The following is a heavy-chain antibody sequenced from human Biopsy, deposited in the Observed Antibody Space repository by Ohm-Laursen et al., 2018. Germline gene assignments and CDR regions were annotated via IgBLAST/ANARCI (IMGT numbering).Heavy chain of an antibody. D-gene: IGHD2-15*01. Sequence: GTLSLTCVVFGKTFSDYQRSWIRQPPGKGLEWIGQINQAGTTNYNPSLKSRVSISADASKYEFSLRLTSVTAADTAVYLCGNEVHGRDYWGLGAQVTVSS. CDR2: INQAGTT. CDR1: GKTFSDYQ. CDR3: GNEVHGRDY. V-gene: IGHV4-34*08. J-gene: IGHJ4*02.